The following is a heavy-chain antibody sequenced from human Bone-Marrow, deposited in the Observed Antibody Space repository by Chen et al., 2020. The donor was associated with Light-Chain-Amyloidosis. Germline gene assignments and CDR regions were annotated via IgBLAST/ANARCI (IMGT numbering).Heavy chain of an antibody. D-gene: IGHD5-12*01. CDR3: ARRRDGYNFDY. CDR1: GYTFPNYW. CDR2: IYPDDSDA. J-gene: IGHJ4*02. V-gene: IGHV5-51*01. Sequence: EVQLEQSGQEVKKPGESLKIPCKGSGYTFPNYWIGWVRQMPGKGLEWMGVIYPDDSDARYSPSFEVQVTISADKSITTAYLQWRSLKASYTAMYYCARRRDGYNFDYWGQGTLVTVSS.